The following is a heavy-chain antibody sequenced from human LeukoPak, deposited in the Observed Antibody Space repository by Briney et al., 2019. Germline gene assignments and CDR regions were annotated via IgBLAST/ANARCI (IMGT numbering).Heavy chain of an antibody. CDR3: ATRRGYSGYDYYFDY. CDR2: IIPIFGTA. D-gene: IGHD5-12*01. J-gene: IGHJ4*02. CDR1: GGTFSSYA. Sequence: SVKVSCKASGGTFSSYAISWVRQAPGQGLEWMGGIIPIFGTANYAQKFQGRVTITADESTSTAYMELSSLRSEDTAVYYCATRRGYSGYDYYFDYWGQGTLVTVSS. V-gene: IGHV1-69*13.